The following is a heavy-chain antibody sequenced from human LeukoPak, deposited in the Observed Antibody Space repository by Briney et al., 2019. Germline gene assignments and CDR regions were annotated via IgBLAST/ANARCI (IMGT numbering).Heavy chain of an antibody. V-gene: IGHV3-66*01. Sequence: GGSLRLSCAASGFTVSSNYMSWVRQAPGKGLEWVSVIYSGGSTYYADSVKGRFTISRDNSKNTLYLQMNSLRAEDTAVYYCARDRRDYYYMDVWGRGTTVTISS. J-gene: IGHJ6*03. D-gene: IGHD6-6*01. CDR2: IYSGGST. CDR3: ARDRRDYYYMDV. CDR1: GFTVSSNY.